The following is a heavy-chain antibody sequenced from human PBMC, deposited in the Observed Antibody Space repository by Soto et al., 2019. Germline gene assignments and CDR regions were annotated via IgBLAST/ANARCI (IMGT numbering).Heavy chain of an antibody. V-gene: IGHV2-26*01. CDR3: ARLQYYDILTGYYCFDP. J-gene: IGHJ5*02. CDR2: IFSNDEK. Sequence: SGPTLVNPTETLTLTCTVSGFSLSNARMGVSWIRQPPGKALEWLAHIFSNDEKSYSTSLKSRLTISKDTSKSQVVLTMTNMEPVDTATYYCARLQYYDILTGYYCFDPWGQGTLVTVSS. CDR1: GFSLSNARMG. D-gene: IGHD3-9*01.